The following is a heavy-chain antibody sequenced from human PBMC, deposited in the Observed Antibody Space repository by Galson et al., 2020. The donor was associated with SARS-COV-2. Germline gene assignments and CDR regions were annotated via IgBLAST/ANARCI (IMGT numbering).Heavy chain of an antibody. CDR1: AGSISSSGYY. V-gene: IGHV4-39*01. D-gene: IGHD2-2*01. Sequence: ETSETLSLPCTVPAGSISSSGYYWGWIRPPPGKGLEWVGRIYYSGSTYYNPSLRSRVTMSIDTSKNQFSLKLNSVTATDTAVYYCARSGCSTTSCYLWTNWFDPWGQGTLVTVSS. CDR3: ARSGCSTTSCYLWTNWFDP. CDR2: IYYSGST. J-gene: IGHJ5*02.